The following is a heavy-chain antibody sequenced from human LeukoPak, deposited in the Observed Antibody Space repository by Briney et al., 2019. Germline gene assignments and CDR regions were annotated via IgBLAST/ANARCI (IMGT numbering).Heavy chain of an antibody. CDR1: GGSISSGGYY. CDR2: IYYSGST. D-gene: IGHD2-2*01. Sequence: SQTLSLTCTVSGGSISSGGYYWSWIRQPPGKGLEWIGYIYYSGSTNYNPSLKSRVTISVDTSKNQFSLKLSSVTAADTAVYYCARDGRDVVIPAARYNWFDPWGQGTLVTVSS. V-gene: IGHV4-61*08. CDR3: ARDGRDVVIPAARYNWFDP. J-gene: IGHJ5*02.